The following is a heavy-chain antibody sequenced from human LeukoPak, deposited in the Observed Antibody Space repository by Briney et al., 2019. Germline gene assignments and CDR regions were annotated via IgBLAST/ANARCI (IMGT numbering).Heavy chain of an antibody. CDR3: ARRRGSLFYNDAFEF. CDR1: GFTFSSYW. J-gene: IGHJ3*01. Sequence: GGSLRLSCAASGFTFSSYWMSWVRQAPGKGLEWVANIKQDGSEKYYVDSVKGRFTISRDNPKNSLYLQMNSLRAEDTAVYYCARRRGSLFYNDAFEFWGQGTMVTVSS. CDR2: IKQDGSEK. V-gene: IGHV3-7*01. D-gene: IGHD3-16*01.